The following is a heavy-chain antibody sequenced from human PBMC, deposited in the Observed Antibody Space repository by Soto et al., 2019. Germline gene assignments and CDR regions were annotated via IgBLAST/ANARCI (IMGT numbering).Heavy chain of an antibody. CDR2: ISAYNGNT. Sequence: QVQLLQSGAEVKKPGASVKVSCKASGYTFTSYGISWVRQAPGQGLEWMGWISAYNGNTNYAQKLQGRVTMTTDTSTSTAYMELRSLRSDDTAVYYCAREERSGWGYYYYGMDVWGQGTTVTVSS. CDR3: AREERSGWGYYYYGMDV. D-gene: IGHD6-25*01. V-gene: IGHV1-18*01. J-gene: IGHJ6*02. CDR1: GYTFTSYG.